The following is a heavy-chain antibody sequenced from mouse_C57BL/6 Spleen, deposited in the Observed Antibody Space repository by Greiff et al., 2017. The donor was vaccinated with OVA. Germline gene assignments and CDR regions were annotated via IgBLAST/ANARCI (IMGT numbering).Heavy chain of an antibody. D-gene: IGHD2-4*01. V-gene: IGHV5-12*01. CDR3: ARREDYAWFAY. CDR1: GFTFSDYY. Sequence: EVQLVESGGGLVQPGGSLKLSCAASGFTFSDYYMYWVRQTPEKRLEWVAYISNGGGSTYYPDTVKGRFTISRDNAKNTLYLQMSRLKSEDTAMYYCARREDYAWFAYWGQGTLVTVSA. CDR2: ISNGGGST. J-gene: IGHJ3*01.